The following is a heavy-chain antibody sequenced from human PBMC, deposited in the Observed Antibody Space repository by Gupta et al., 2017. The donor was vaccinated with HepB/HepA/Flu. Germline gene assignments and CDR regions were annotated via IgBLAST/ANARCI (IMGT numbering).Heavy chain of an antibody. CDR1: GGSIRSDY. Sequence: QVQLQESGPGLVKPSGTLSLTCTVPGGSIRSDYWSWIRQPPGKGLEWIGYIHYRGSTNYNPSLKSRVTLSVDTSKNQFSLTLTSVTAADTAIYYCVKLDSGGVYPWGQGTLVTVSS. V-gene: IGHV4-59*01. CDR3: VKLDSGGVYP. J-gene: IGHJ5*02. CDR2: IHYRGST. D-gene: IGHD1-1*01.